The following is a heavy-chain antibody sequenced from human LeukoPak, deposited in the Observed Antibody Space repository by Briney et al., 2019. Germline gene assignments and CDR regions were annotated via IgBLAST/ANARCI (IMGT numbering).Heavy chain of an antibody. D-gene: IGHD3-22*01. V-gene: IGHV1-24*01. Sequence: ASVKVSCKVSGYTLTELSMHLVRQAPGKGLEWMGGFDPEDGETIYAQKFQGRVTMTEDTSTDTAYMELSSLRSEDTAVYYCATHLYDSSGPDAFDIWGQGTMVTVSS. CDR1: GYTLTELS. J-gene: IGHJ3*02. CDR2: FDPEDGET. CDR3: ATHLYDSSGPDAFDI.